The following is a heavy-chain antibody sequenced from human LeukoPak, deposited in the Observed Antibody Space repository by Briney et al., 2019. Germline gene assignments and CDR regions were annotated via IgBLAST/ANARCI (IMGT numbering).Heavy chain of an antibody. CDR3: AREYYDSSGYQPYYFDY. CDR2: IKQDGSEK. D-gene: IGHD3-22*01. J-gene: IGHJ4*02. V-gene: IGHV3-7*01. CDR1: GFTFSSYW. Sequence: PGGSLRLSCAASGFTFSSYWMSWVRQAPGKGLEWVANIKQDGSEKYYVDSVKGRFTISRDNAKNSLYLQMNSLRAEDTAVYYCAREYYDSSGYQPYYFDYWGQGTLVTVSS.